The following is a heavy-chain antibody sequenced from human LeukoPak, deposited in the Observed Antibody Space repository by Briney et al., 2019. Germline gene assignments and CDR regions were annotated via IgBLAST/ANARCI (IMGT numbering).Heavy chain of an antibody. CDR1: GGSISSGSYY. CDR3: ARENLAYCGGDCYPPFDY. D-gene: IGHD2-21*02. V-gene: IGHV4-61*02. Sequence: SQTLSLTCTVSGGSISSGSYYWSWIRQPAGKGLEWIGRIYTSGSTNYNPSLKSRVTISVDTSKNQFSLKLSSVTAADTAVYYCARENLAYCGGDCYPPFDYWSQGTLVTVSS. J-gene: IGHJ4*02. CDR2: IYTSGST.